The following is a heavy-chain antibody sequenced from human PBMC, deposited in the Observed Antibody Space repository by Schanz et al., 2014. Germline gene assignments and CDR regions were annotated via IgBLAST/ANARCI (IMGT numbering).Heavy chain of an antibody. Sequence: QVQLVESGGGVVQPGRSLRLSCAAYGFTLSSYAMHWVRQAPGKGLEWVAVISYDGSNKYYADSVKGRFTISRDNSKNTLYLQMNTLRAEDTAVDYCARDRGYCSGGSCLACDYWGQGTLVTVSS. D-gene: IGHD2-15*01. V-gene: IGHV3-30-3*01. J-gene: IGHJ4*02. CDR1: GFTLSSYA. CDR3: ARDRGYCSGGSCLACDY. CDR2: ISYDGSNK.